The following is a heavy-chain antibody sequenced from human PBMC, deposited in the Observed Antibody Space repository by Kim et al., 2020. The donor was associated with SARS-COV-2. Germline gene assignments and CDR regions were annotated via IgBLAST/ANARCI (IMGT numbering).Heavy chain of an antibody. D-gene: IGHD3-22*01. J-gene: IGHJ4*02. V-gene: IGHV3-48*02. Sequence: YAHSVKGRLTISKDNAKNSLYRQMNSLRDQDTALYYCARNYYDSSYYFDYWGQGTLVTVSS. CDR3: ARNYYDSSYYFDY.